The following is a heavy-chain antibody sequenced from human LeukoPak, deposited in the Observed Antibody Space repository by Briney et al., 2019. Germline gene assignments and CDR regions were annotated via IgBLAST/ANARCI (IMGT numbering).Heavy chain of an antibody. CDR1: GYTFTSYG. D-gene: IGHD6-13*01. V-gene: IGHV1-18*01. CDR3: ARWLQLDFDY. J-gene: IGHJ4*02. Sequence: ASVKVSCKASGYTFTSYGITWVRQAPGQGLEWMGWISAYNGNTNYVQKLQGRVTVTTDTSTSTAYLELRSLRSDDTAVYYCARWLQLDFDYWGQGTLVTVSS. CDR2: ISAYNGNT.